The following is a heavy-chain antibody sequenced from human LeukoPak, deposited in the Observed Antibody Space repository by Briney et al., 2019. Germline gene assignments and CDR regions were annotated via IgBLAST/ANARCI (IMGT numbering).Heavy chain of an antibody. J-gene: IGHJ4*02. CDR3: ARSDPAKLQFDY. D-gene: IGHD1-7*01. Sequence: ASVKASCKASGYTFTSYYMHWVRQAPGQGLELMGIINPSGGSTSYAQKFQGRVTMTRDTSTSTVYMELSSSRSEDTAVYYCARSDPAKLQFDYWGQGTLVTVSS. CDR2: INPSGGST. V-gene: IGHV1-46*03. CDR1: GYTFTSYY.